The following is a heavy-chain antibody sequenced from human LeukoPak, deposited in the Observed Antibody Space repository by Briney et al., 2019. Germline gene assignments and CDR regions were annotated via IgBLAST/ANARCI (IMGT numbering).Heavy chain of an antibody. V-gene: IGHV3-23*01. J-gene: IGHJ6*03. CDR2: ISGSGDRR. CDR1: GFAFSSYA. D-gene: IGHD2-8*01. CDR3: AEDRGHCTNGVCHNYYYMDV. Sequence: GGSLRLSCAASGFAFSSYAMRWVRQAPGKGLEWVSSISGSGDRRDSADSVKGRFTISRDNSKNTLYLEMYSLRAEDTAVYYCAEDRGHCTNGVCHNYYYMDVWGKGTTVTVSS.